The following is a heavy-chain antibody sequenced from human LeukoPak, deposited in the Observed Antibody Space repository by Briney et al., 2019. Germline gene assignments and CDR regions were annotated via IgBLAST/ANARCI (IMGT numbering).Heavy chain of an antibody. D-gene: IGHD3-22*01. Sequence: ETLSLTCTVSGGSISSYYWSWLRQPAGKGLEWMGIIYPGDSDTRYSPSFQGQVTISADKSISTAYLQWSSLKASDTAMYYCARGSGGYYLYAFDIWGQGTMVTVSS. CDR3: ARGSGGYYLYAFDI. J-gene: IGHJ3*02. CDR2: IYPGDSDT. CDR1: GGSISSYY. V-gene: IGHV5-51*01.